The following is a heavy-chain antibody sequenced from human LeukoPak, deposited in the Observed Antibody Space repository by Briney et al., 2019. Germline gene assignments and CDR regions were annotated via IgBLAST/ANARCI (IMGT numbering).Heavy chain of an antibody. V-gene: IGHV3-7*01. CDR2: IKKDGSEI. J-gene: IGHJ4*02. CDR3: LADPADY. Sequence: GGSLRLSCAASGFTFSSYSMSWVRQAPGKGLEWVATIKKDGSEIYYVDSVEGRFNISRDNAKNSLYLQMNSLRAEDTAVYYCLADPADYWGQGTLVTVSS. CDR1: GFTFSSYS.